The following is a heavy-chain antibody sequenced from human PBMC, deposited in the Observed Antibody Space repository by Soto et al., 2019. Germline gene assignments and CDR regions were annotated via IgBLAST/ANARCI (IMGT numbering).Heavy chain of an antibody. CDR1: GGSISSYY. CDR2: IYYSGST. J-gene: IGHJ6*02. Sequence: SETLSLTWTVSGGSISSYYWSWIRQPPGKGLEWIGYIYYSGSTNYNPSLKSRVTISVDTSKNQFSLKLSSVTAADTAVYYCARDSSRDYGMDVWGQGTTVTVSS. D-gene: IGHD6-13*01. V-gene: IGHV4-59*01. CDR3: ARDSSRDYGMDV.